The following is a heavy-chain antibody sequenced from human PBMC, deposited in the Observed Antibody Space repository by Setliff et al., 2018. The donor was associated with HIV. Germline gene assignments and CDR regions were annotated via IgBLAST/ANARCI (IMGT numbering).Heavy chain of an antibody. Sequence: ASVKVSCKASGYTFTSESEQWVRQAPGQGLEWMGVIYPSGGNANYAQKFQGRVTMTRDTSTSTVYMELRSLRSDDTAVYYCARDDGGYNYAEAFDVWGQGTMVTVSS. CDR3: ARDDGGYNYAEAFDV. CDR2: IYPSGGNA. V-gene: IGHV1-46*01. J-gene: IGHJ3*01. D-gene: IGHD3-16*01. CDR1: GYTFTSES.